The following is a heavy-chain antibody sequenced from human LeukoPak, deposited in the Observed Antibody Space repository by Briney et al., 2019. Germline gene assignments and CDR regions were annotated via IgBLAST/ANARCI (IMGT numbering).Heavy chain of an antibody. V-gene: IGHV1-69*13. Sequence: SVKVSCKASGGTFSSYAISWVRQAPGQALEWMGGIIPIFGTANYAQKFQGRVTITADESTSTAYMELSSLRSEDTAVYYCARDIVVVPAVGLNYYYYGMDVWGKGTTVTVSS. D-gene: IGHD2-2*01. CDR3: ARDIVVVPAVGLNYYYYGMDV. CDR1: GGTFSSYA. J-gene: IGHJ6*04. CDR2: IIPIFGTA.